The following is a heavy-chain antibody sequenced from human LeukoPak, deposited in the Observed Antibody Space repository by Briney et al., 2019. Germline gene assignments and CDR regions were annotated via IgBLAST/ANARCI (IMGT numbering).Heavy chain of an antibody. D-gene: IGHD2-2*01. CDR2: ISSSSSYI. CDR1: GFTFSSYS. V-gene: IGHV3-21*01. CDR3: ARGGYCSSTSCRYFDY. Sequence: GGSLRLSCAASGFTFSSYSMNWVRQAPGRGLEWVSSISSSSSYIYYADSVKGRFTISRDNAKNSLYLQMNSLRAEDTAVYYCARGGYCSSTSCRYFDYWGQGTLVTVSS. J-gene: IGHJ4*02.